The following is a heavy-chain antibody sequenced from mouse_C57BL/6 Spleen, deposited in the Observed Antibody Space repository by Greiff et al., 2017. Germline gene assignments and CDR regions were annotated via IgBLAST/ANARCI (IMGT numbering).Heavy chain of an antibody. CDR2: IYPGSGST. V-gene: IGHV1-55*01. CDR3: ARRGNYDYAKDY. CDR1: GYTFTSYW. Sequence: QVQLQQPGAELVKPGASVKMSCKASGYTFTSYWITWVKQRPGQGLEWIGDIYPGSGSTNYNEKFKSKATLTVDTSSSTAYMQLSSLTTKDSAVYYCARRGNYDYAKDYWGQGTSVTVSS. D-gene: IGHD2-4*01. J-gene: IGHJ4*01.